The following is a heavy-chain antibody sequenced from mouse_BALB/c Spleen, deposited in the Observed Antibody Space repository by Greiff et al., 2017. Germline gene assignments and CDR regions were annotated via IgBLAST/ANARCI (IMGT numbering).Heavy chain of an antibody. V-gene: IGHV2-3*01. CDR2: IWGDGST. CDR1: GFSLTSYG. CDR3: GFCYGSGFAY. D-gene: IGHD1-2*01. J-gene: IGHJ3*01. Sequence: VQLVESGPGLVAPSQSLSITCTASGFSLTSYGVSWVRQTPGKGLEWLGVIWGDGSTNYHSAIISRLCIGKDDSKSQVFLSLISLQTDDAATYYCGFCYGSGFAYWGQGTLVTVSA.